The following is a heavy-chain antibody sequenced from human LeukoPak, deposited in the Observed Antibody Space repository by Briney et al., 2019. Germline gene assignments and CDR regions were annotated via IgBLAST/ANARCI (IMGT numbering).Heavy chain of an antibody. CDR3: ARGTYYYDSSGYYYWFDP. CDR2: INPNSGGT. V-gene: IGHV1-2*02. J-gene: IGHJ5*02. D-gene: IGHD3-22*01. Sequence: LEASVKVSCKASGYTFTGYYMHWVRQAPGQGLEWMGWINPNSGGTNYAQKFQGRVTMTRDTSISTAYMELSRLRSDDTAVYYCARGTYYYDSSGYYYWFDPWGQGTLVTVSS. CDR1: GYTFTGYY.